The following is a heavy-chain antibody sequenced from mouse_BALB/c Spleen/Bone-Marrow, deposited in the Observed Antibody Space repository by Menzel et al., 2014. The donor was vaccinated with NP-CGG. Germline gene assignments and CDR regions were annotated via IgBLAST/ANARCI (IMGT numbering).Heavy chain of an antibody. J-gene: IGHJ3*01. D-gene: IGHD4-1*01. CDR2: IDPNTYYT. CDR3: ARYWDAY. Sequence: VQLVESRAELAKPGASVKMSCKASGYTLTNYWMHWVKQRPGQGLEWIGYIDPNTYYTRYNQKFKDKATLTADKSSSTAYLQLSSLTSEDSAVYYCARYWDAYWGQGTLVTVSA. CDR1: GYTLTNYW. V-gene: IGHV1-7*01.